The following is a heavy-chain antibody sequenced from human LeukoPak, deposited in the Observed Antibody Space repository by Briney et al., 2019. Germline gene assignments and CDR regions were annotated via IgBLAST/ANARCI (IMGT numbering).Heavy chain of an antibody. CDR1: GGSISSYY. D-gene: IGHD2-15*01. J-gene: IGHJ5*02. V-gene: IGHV4-59*01. CDR3: ARDSGYCSGAICYPNWFDP. Sequence: SETLSLTCTVSGGSISSYYWNWIRQPPGKGLEWIGYIHSSGITNYNPSLKSRVTISINTSEKQFSLNLSSVTAADTAVYYCARDSGYCSGAICYPNWFDPWGQGTLVTVSS. CDR2: IHSSGIT.